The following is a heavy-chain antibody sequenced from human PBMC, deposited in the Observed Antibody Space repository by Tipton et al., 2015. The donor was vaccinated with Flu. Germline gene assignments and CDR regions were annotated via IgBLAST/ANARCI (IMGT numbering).Heavy chain of an antibody. CDR1: GGPINNYF. V-gene: IGHV4-4*07. CDR3: ARGLWGGTAAGGYENWFDP. CDR2: IYSTGEV. D-gene: IGHD6-13*01. Sequence: GLVKPSETLSLTCTVSGGPINNYFWTWMRQSAGKGLEWIGRIYSTGEVGYNPSLKSRVTMSVDTSKNQFSLELSSVTAADTAVYFCARGLWGGTAAGGYENWFDPWGQGSLVTVSS. J-gene: IGHJ5*02.